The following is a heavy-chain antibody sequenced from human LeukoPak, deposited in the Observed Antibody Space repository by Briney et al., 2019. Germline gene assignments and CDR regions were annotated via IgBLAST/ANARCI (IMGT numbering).Heavy chain of an antibody. J-gene: IGHJ6*02. Sequence: EASVKVSCKASGGTFSSYAISWVRQAPGQGLEWMGRIIPILGIANYAQKFQGRVTITADKSTSTAYMEVRSLRYEDTAVYYCARRYCSSFTCYGYGMDVWGQGTTVTVSS. CDR3: ARRYCSSFTCYGYGMDV. V-gene: IGHV1-69*04. CDR1: GGTFSSYA. D-gene: IGHD2-2*01. CDR2: IIPILGIA.